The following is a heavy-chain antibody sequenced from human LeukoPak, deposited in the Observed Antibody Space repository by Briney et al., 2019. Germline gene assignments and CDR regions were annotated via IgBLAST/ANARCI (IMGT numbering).Heavy chain of an antibody. V-gene: IGHV4-59*01. J-gene: IGHJ5*02. CDR2: IYDSGST. CDR1: GVSINSFY. Sequence: SETLSLTCTVSGVSINSFYWSWIRQPPGRGLEWIGYIYDSGSTNYNPSLKSRVTISADTSKNQISLKLSPVTAADTAVYYCGRDTYDILTGYYTGQHPWGQGTPVTVSS. CDR3: GRDTYDILTGYYTGQHP. D-gene: IGHD3-9*01.